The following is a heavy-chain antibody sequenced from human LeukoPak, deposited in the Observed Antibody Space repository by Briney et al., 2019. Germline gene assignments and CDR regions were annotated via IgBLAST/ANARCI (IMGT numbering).Heavy chain of an antibody. Sequence: GGSLRLSCAASGFTFSSSNMNWVRQAPGKGLEWVSYISSSSSTIYYADSVKGRFTISRDTSKNTLYLQMSSLRGEDTAVYYCAKAMAGSTYYFDSWGQGTLVTVSS. V-gene: IGHV3-48*01. J-gene: IGHJ4*02. CDR3: AKAMAGSTYYFDS. CDR1: GFTFSSSN. D-gene: IGHD6-19*01. CDR2: ISSSSSTI.